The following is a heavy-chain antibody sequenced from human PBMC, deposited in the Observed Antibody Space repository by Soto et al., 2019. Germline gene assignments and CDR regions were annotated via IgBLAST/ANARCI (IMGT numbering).Heavy chain of an antibody. CDR1: GESISSSSYY. CDR3: ARQRTTVVTQAYFDH. J-gene: IGHJ4*02. CDR2: IYYSGRT. Sequence: TLSLTCIVSGESISSSSYYWGWIRQPPGKGLGWIGSIYYSGRTYYNPSFKSRVTISIDTSKNQFSLKLSSVTATDTAVYYCARQRTTVVTQAYFDHWGQGALVTVSS. D-gene: IGHD2-21*02. V-gene: IGHV4-39*01.